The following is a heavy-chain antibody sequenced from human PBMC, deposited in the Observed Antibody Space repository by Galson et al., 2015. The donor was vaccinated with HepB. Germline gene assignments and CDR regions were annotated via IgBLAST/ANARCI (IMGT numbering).Heavy chain of an antibody. CDR1: GGTFSSYA. CDR3: ARDDISHDYGDYSYWYFDL. J-gene: IGHJ2*01. CDR2: IIPIFGTA. V-gene: IGHV1-69*13. Sequence: SVKVSCKASGGTFSSYAISWVRQAPGQGLEWMGGIIPIFGTANYAQKFQGRVTITADESTSTAYMELSSLRSEDTAVYYCARDDISHDYGDYSYWYFDLWGRGTLVTVSS. D-gene: IGHD4-17*01.